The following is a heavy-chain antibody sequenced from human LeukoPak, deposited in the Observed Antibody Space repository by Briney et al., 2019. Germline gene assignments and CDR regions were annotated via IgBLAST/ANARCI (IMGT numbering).Heavy chain of an antibody. Sequence: GGSLRLSCAASGFTVSSNYMSWVRQAPGEGLEWVSVIYSGGSTYYADSVKGRFTISRDNSKNTLYLQMNSLRAEDTAVYYCARSANYDFWSGYLGAFDYWGQGTLVTVSS. CDR3: ARSANYDFWSGYLGAFDY. V-gene: IGHV3-53*01. CDR1: GFTVSSNY. CDR2: IYSGGST. J-gene: IGHJ4*02. D-gene: IGHD3-3*01.